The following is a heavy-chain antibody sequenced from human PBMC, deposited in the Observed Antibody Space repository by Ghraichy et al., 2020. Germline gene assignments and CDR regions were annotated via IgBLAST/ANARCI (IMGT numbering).Heavy chain of an antibody. CDR1: GFTFSNYA. J-gene: IGHJ4*02. D-gene: IGHD5-18*01. V-gene: IGHV3-30-3*01. CDR2: ISYDGSNK. Sequence: LSLTCAASGFTFSNYAMHWVRQAPGKGLEWVSVISYDGSNKYYADSVKGRFTISRDNSKNTLYLQMNSLRAEDTAVYYCASDTAMATVTALDYWGQGTLVTVSS. CDR3: ASDTAMATVTALDY.